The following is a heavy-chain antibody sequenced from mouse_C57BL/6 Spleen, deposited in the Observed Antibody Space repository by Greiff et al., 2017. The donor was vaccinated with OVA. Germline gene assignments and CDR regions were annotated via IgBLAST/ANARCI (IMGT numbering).Heavy chain of an antibody. CDR3: ARGALWLRDY. CDR1: GYTFTSYW. Sequence: QVQLKQPGAELVRPGSSVKLSCKASGYTFTSYWMHWVKQRPIQGLEWIGNIDPSDSETHYNQKFKDKATLTVDKSSSTAYMQLSSLTSEDSAVYYCARGALWLRDYWGQGTTLTVSS. D-gene: IGHD2-2*01. J-gene: IGHJ2*01. V-gene: IGHV1-52*01. CDR2: IDPSDSET.